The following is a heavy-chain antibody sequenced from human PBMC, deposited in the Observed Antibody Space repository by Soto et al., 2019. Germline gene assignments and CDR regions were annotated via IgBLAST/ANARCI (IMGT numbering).Heavy chain of an antibody. CDR2: VYPSGST. J-gene: IGHJ5*02. V-gene: IGHV4-4*07. CDR1: GGSFSSYY. CDR3: ARDNGIAGSFDP. Sequence: PSETLSLTYTVSGGSFSSYYGNWVRKDAGRGLEWIGRVYPSGSTTYNPSLKSRLTMSVDTSKNQFSLRLTSVTAADTAVYYCARDNGIAGSFDPWGQGTLVTVSS. D-gene: IGHD6-13*01.